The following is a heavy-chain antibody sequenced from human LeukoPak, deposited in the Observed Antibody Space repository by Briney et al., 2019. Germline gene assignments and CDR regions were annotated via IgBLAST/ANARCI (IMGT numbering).Heavy chain of an antibody. CDR3: AKEYDRWHEQGNWFDT. V-gene: IGHV3-23*01. J-gene: IGHJ5*02. CDR2: INDDTP. D-gene: IGHD7-27*01. CDR1: GFYFNTYS. Sequence: GGPLRLSCTTSGFYFNTYSMRWVRQAPGKGLEWVSAINDDTPYYTDSVKGPFTVSRDNSRDTLYLHLNSLRAEDTAIYYCAKEYDRWHEQGNWFDTWGQGVLVTVSS.